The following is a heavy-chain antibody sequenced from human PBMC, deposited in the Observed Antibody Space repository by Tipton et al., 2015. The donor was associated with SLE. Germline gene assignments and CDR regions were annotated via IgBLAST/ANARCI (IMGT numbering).Heavy chain of an antibody. Sequence: TLSLTCTVSGGSISSYYWSWIRQPPGKGLEWIGYIYYSGSTDYNPSLKSRVTISADTSKNQFSLKVSSVTAADSAVYYCANDYGGSRGYDNCFDPWGQGTLITVSS. V-gene: IGHV4-59*01. CDR3: ANDYGGSRGYDNCFDP. CDR2: IYYSGST. D-gene: IGHD5-12*01. J-gene: IGHJ5*02. CDR1: GGSISSYY.